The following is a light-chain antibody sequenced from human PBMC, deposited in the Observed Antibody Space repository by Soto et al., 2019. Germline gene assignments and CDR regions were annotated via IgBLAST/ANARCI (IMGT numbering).Light chain of an antibody. CDR3: NWYSYGNTSQMV. CDR1: SSDVGGYNY. Sequence: QSVLTQPASVSGSPGQSITISCTGTSSDVGGYNYVSWYQHHPGKAPKLMIYDGSNRPSGVSNRFSGSRSGNTATLTISGFEPEAEADDDCNWYSYGNTSQMVFGTGTKLTVL. J-gene: IGLJ1*01. CDR2: DGS. V-gene: IGLV2-14*03.